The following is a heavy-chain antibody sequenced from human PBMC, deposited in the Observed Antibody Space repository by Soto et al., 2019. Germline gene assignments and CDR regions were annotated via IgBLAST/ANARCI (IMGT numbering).Heavy chain of an antibody. CDR3: ARGLCTGGTCYGLTVDF. CDR2: ISAYNGNT. J-gene: IGHJ3*01. D-gene: IGHD2-15*01. CDR1: GYTFTSYG. Sequence: GASVKVSCKASGYTFTSYGISWVRQAPGQGLEWVGWISAYNGNTKYAQKVQGRVTMTTDTSTSTAYMELRSLTSDDTAVYYCARGLCTGGTCYGLTVDFWGQGTTVTVSS. V-gene: IGHV1-18*01.